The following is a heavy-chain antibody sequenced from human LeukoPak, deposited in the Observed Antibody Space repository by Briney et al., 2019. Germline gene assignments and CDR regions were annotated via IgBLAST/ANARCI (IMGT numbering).Heavy chain of an antibody. CDR3: MANVDFDY. J-gene: IGHJ4*02. CDR2: ISGSGRST. Sequence: GGSLRLSCAASGFTFSSHAMRWVRQAPGKGLQWVSSISGSGRSTYYADFVKGRFTISRDSSKNTLYLQMNSLRVEDTAVYYCMANVDFDYWGQGTLVTVSS. D-gene: IGHD5-12*01. V-gene: IGHV3-23*01. CDR1: GFTFSSHA.